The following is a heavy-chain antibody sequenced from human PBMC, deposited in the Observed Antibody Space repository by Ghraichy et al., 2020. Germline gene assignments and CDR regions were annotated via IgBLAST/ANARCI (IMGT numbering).Heavy chain of an antibody. V-gene: IGHV3-48*03. CDR1: GFTFSSYE. CDR2: ISSSGSTI. Sequence: GGSLRLSCAASGFTFSSYEMNWVRQAPGKGLEWVSYISSSGSTIYYADSVKGRFTISRDNAKNSLYLQMNSLGAEDTAVYYCARSYYYDSSGYAFDIWGQGTMVTVSS. D-gene: IGHD3-22*01. CDR3: ARSYYYDSSGYAFDI. J-gene: IGHJ3*02.